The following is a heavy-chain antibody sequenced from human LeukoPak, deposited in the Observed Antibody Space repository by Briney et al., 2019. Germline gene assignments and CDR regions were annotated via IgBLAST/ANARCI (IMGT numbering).Heavy chain of an antibody. V-gene: IGHV4-39*01. Sequence: ETLSLTCTVSGGSISSSSYYWGWIRQPPGKGLEWVGSIYYSKSTYYNPSLKSRVTISVDTSKNQFSLKLSSVSAADTAMYYCANTISGTYADAFHIWGQGTVVTVSS. J-gene: IGHJ3*02. CDR1: GGSISSSSYY. CDR2: IYYSKST. D-gene: IGHD1-26*01. CDR3: ANTISGTYADAFHI.